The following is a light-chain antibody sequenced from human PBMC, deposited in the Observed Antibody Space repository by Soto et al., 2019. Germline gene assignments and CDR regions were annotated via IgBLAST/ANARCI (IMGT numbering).Light chain of an antibody. Sequence: QSVLTQPPSASASLGASVTLTCTLNNGYTNYKVDWYQQRPGKGPRFVMRVGTGEIVGSKGDGIPDRFSVLGSGLNRNLTIKNIQEEDESDYHCGTEHGTGKVFGGGTQLTVL. CDR2: VGTGEIVG. V-gene: IGLV9-49*03. CDR1: NGYTNYK. J-gene: IGLJ2*01. CDR3: GTEHGTGKV.